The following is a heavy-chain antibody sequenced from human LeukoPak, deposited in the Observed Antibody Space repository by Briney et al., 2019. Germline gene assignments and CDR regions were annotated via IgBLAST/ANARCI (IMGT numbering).Heavy chain of an antibody. J-gene: IGHJ3*02. CDR2: IYYSGST. CDR1: GGPISSSSYY. CDR3: ARDRTLDAFDI. V-gene: IGHV4-39*07. Sequence: SETLSLTCTVSGGPISSSSYYWGWIRQPPGKGLEWIGSIYYSGSTYYNPSLKSRVTISVDTSKNQFSLKLSSVTAADTAVYYCARDRTLDAFDIWGQGTMVTVSS.